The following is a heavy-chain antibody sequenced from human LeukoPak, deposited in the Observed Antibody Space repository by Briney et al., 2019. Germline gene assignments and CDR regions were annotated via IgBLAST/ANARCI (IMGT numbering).Heavy chain of an antibody. CDR2: IYPGDSDT. V-gene: IGHV5-51*01. CDR1: GYRFTSYW. Sequence: GASLKISCKGSGYRFTSYWIGWVRRLPGKGLEWMGIIYPGDSDTRYSPSFQGQVTISADKSISTAYLQWSSLKASDTAMYYCARLQGATTWDYWGQGTLVTVSS. CDR3: ARLQGATTWDY. D-gene: IGHD1-26*01. J-gene: IGHJ4*02.